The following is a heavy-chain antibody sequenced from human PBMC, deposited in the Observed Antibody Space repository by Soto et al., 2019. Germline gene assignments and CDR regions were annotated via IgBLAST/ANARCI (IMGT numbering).Heavy chain of an antibody. V-gene: IGHV1-69*02. J-gene: IGHJ5*02. CDR2: IIPILGIA. D-gene: IGHD2-2*01. CDR1: GGTFSSYT. CDR3: ASGFCSSTSCYSPAAQFDP. Sequence: ASVKVSCKASGGTFSSYTISWVRQAPGQGLEWMGRIIPILGIANYAQKFQGRVTITADKSTSTAYMELSSLRSEDTAVYYCASGFCSSTSCYSPAAQFDPWGQGTLVTVSS.